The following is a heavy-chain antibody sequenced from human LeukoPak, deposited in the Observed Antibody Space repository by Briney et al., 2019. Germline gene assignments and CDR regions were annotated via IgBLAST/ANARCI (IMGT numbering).Heavy chain of an antibody. D-gene: IGHD3-22*01. CDR1: GFTFGDYA. V-gene: IGHV3-49*04. CDR3: TTGMYYYDSSGPDRRYYFDY. Sequence: GALRLSCTASGFTFGDYAMSWVRHAPGKGLEWVGFIRSKAYGGTTEYAASVKGRFTISRDDSKSIAYLQMNSLKTEDTAVYYCTTGMYYYDSSGPDRRYYFDYWGQGTLVTVSS. CDR2: IRSKAYGGTT. J-gene: IGHJ4*02.